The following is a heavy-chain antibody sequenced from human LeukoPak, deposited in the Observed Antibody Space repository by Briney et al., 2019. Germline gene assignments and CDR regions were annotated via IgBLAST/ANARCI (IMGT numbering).Heavy chain of an antibody. V-gene: IGHV5-51*01. Sequence: GESLKISCKASGYIFTNYWIGWVRQMPGKGLEWMGIIYPGDSDARYGPSFQGQVTISADKSISTAYLQWSSLKASDTATYYCARRGGQATSSTYYAAWGQGTLVTVSS. J-gene: IGHJ5*02. CDR2: IYPGDSDA. CDR1: GYIFTNYW. CDR3: ARRGGQATSSTYYAA. D-gene: IGHD3-22*01.